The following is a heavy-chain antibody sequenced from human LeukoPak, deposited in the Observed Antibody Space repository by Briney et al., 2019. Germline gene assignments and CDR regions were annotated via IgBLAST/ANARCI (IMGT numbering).Heavy chain of an antibody. Sequence: PSETLSLTCAVSGGPISSSHWWSRVRPPPGKGLEWIGEIYHSGSTNYNPSLKSQLTISVDKSKNQFSLKVRSVTAADTAVYDCARDKREPRYAFDIWGQGTMVTVSS. D-gene: IGHD1-26*01. CDR3: ARDKREPRYAFDI. J-gene: IGHJ3*02. CDR1: GGPISSSHW. CDR2: IYHSGST. V-gene: IGHV4-4*02.